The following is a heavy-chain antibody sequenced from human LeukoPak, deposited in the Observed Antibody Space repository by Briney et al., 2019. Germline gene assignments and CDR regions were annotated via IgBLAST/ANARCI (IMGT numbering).Heavy chain of an antibody. J-gene: IGHJ4*02. CDR3: ARDQEGFDY. CDR1: GYTFTINY. Sequence: ASVTVSFMASGYTFTINYIHWVRPATGQGLEWMGMIYSRDGSTSYAQKSQGSVTVTRDTSTNTVHVELSGLRSEDTAVYYCARDQEGFDYWGQGTLVTVSS. V-gene: IGHV1-46*01. CDR2: IYSRDGST.